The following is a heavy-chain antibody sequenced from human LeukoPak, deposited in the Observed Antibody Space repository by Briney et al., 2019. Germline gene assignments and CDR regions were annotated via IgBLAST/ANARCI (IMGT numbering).Heavy chain of an antibody. Sequence: GGSLRLSCAASGFTFSSNYMSWVRQAPGKGLEWVSVIYSGGSTYYADSVKGRFTISRDNSKNTLYLQMNSLRAEDTAVYYCAKDSSGWYHYFDYWGQGTLVTVSS. V-gene: IGHV3-53*01. CDR2: IYSGGST. CDR1: GFTFSSNY. J-gene: IGHJ4*02. CDR3: AKDSSGWYHYFDY. D-gene: IGHD6-19*01.